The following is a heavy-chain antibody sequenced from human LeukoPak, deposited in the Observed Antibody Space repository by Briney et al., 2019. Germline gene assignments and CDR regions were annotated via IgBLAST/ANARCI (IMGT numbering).Heavy chain of an antibody. J-gene: IGHJ5*02. CDR2: IIPILGIA. Sequence: ASVKVPCKASGGTFSSYAISWVRQAPGQGLEWMGRIIPILGIANYAQKFQGRVTITADKSTSTAYMELSSLRSEDTAVYYCAREVAPTYNWFDPWGQGTLVTVSS. CDR1: GGTFSSYA. V-gene: IGHV1-69*04. D-gene: IGHD2-15*01. CDR3: AREVAPTYNWFDP.